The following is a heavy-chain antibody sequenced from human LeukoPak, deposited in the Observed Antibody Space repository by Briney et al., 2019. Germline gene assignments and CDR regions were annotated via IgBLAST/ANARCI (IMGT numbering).Heavy chain of an antibody. Sequence: SVKVPCKASGGTFSSYAISWVRQAPGQGLEWMGGIIPIFGTANYAQKFQGRVTITADESTSTAYMELSSLRSEDTAVYYCARDRDSSGWSRFDYWGQGTLVTVSS. CDR3: ARDRDSSGWSRFDY. J-gene: IGHJ4*02. V-gene: IGHV1-69*01. D-gene: IGHD6-19*01. CDR2: IIPIFGTA. CDR1: GGTFSSYA.